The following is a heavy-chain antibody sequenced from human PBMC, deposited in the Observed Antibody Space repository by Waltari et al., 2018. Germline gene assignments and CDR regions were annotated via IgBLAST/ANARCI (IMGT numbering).Heavy chain of an antibody. J-gene: IGHJ4*02. D-gene: IGHD5-12*01. CDR2: IYYSGST. Sequence: QVQLQESGPGLVKPSETLSLTCTVSGGSISSYYWSWIRQPPGKGLEWIGYIYYSGSTNYNPSLKSRVTISVDTSKNQFSLKLSSVTAADTAVYYCARGGGGDGYWEGSGPTFDYWGQGTLVTVSS. CDR3: ARGGGGDGYWEGSGPTFDY. V-gene: IGHV4-59*01. CDR1: GGSISSYY.